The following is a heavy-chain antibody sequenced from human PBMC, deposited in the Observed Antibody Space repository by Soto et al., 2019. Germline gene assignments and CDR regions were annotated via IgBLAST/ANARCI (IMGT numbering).Heavy chain of an antibody. CDR3: AKANIAVVAATEGMDF. CDR2: ISYDGSNK. Sequence: SXGALRLSWTAAGFTFGDYAMSWFRQAPGKGLEWVAVISYDGSNKYYADSVKGRFTIARDNSKNTLYLQMNSLRAEDTAVYYCAKANIAVVAATEGMDFWGQGTTVTVSS. V-gene: IGHV3-30*04. D-gene: IGHD2-15*01. CDR1: GFTFGDYA. J-gene: IGHJ6*02.